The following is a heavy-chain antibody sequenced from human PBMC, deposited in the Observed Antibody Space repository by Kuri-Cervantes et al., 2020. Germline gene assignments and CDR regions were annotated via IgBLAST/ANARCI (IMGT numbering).Heavy chain of an antibody. V-gene: IGHV4-31*03. J-gene: IGHJ4*02. CDR2: IYYSGST. CDR3: ARVGSSGWYAGY. D-gene: IGHD6-19*01. Sequence: SETLSLTCTVSGGSISSGGYYWSWIRQHPGKGLEWIGYIYYSGSTYYNPSLKSRVTISVDTSKNQFSLKLSSVTAADTAVYYCARVGSSGWYAGYWGQGTLVTVSS. CDR1: GGSISSGGYY.